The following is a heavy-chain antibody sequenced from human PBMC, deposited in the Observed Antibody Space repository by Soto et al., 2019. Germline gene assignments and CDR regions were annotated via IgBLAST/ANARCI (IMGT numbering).Heavy chain of an antibody. V-gene: IGHV4-59*01. CDR3: ARYFAWPSGFDI. J-gene: IGHJ3*02. Sequence: QVQLQESGPGLVKPSETLSLTCTVSGGSISGYYWSWIRQPPGKRLEWIGYIDYYGSTNYNPSLKSRVTISVDTSKKQFSLNLGSVTAADTAIYCWARYFAWPSGFDIWGQGTMVTVSS. CDR1: GGSISGYY. CDR2: IDYYGST. D-gene: IGHD3-9*01.